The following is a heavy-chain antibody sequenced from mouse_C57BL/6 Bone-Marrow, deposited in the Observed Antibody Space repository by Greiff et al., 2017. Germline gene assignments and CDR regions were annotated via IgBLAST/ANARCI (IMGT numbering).Heavy chain of an antibody. V-gene: IGHV1-64*01. D-gene: IGHD2-4*01. CDR1: VYTFTSYW. J-gene: IGHJ4*01. CDR3: ARWYEYDATSPYYAMDY. CDR2: LHPNSGST. Sequence: QVQLQQPVAELVKPGASVKLSCKSSVYTFTSYWMHWVKKRHGQGLEWIGMLHPNSGSTNYNEKFKSKATLTVDKASSTAYMQLSSLTSEDSAVYYCARWYEYDATSPYYAMDYRTQGSSVTV.